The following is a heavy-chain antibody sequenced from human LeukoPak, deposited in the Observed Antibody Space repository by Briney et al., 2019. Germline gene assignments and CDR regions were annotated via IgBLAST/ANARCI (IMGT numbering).Heavy chain of an antibody. J-gene: IGHJ5*02. D-gene: IGHD2-21*02. CDR2: IYHSGST. CDR3: ARGVTEINWFDP. CDR1: GGSISSGGYS. V-gene: IGHV4-30-2*01. Sequence: PSQTLSLTCAVSGGSISSGGYSWSWIRQPPGKGLEWIGYIYHSGSTYYNPSLKSRVTISVDRSKNQFSLKLSSVTAADTAVYYCARGVTEINWFDPWGQGTLVTSPQ.